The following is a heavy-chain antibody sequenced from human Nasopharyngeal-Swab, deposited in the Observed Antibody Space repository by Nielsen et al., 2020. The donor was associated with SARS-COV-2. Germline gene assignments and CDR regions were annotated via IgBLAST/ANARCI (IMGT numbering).Heavy chain of an antibody. Sequence: SETLSLTCAVYGGSFSGYYWSWIRQPPGKGLEWIGEINHSGSTNYNPSLKSRVTISVDTSKNQFSLKLSSVTAADTAVYYCATVAVGATPGGAFDIWGQGTMVTVSS. CDR3: ATVAVGATPGGAFDI. CDR1: GGSFSGYY. V-gene: IGHV4-34*01. CDR2: INHSGST. J-gene: IGHJ3*02. D-gene: IGHD1-26*01.